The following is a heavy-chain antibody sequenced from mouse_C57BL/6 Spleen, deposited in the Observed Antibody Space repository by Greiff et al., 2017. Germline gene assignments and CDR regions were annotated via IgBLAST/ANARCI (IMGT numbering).Heavy chain of an antibody. CDR2: IDPSDSYT. V-gene: IGHV1-69*01. D-gene: IGHD2-3*01. CDR3: ARRRDGYFFAY. J-gene: IGHJ3*01. CDR1: GYSFTSYW. Sequence: QVQLQQPGAELVMPGASVKLSCKASGYSFTSYWMHWVKQRPGQGLEWIGEIDPSDSYTNYNQKFKGKSTLTVDKSSSTAYMQLSSLTSEDSAVYCCARRRDGYFFAYWGQGSLVTVSA.